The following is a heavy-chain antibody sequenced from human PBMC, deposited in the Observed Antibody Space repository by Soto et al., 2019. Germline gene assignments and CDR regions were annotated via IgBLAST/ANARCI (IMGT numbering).Heavy chain of an antibody. Sequence: GGSLRLSCVASGFTFSSYGMHWVRQAPGKGLEWVAIISYDGSNTYYTDSVRGRFTISRDNSRNTLYLQMVRLGTEDTAVYYCARRVEGYFEYWAQGALVTVSS. CDR1: GFTFSSYG. J-gene: IGHJ4*02. CDR2: ISYDGSNT. CDR3: ARRVEGYFEY. V-gene: IGHV3-30*03.